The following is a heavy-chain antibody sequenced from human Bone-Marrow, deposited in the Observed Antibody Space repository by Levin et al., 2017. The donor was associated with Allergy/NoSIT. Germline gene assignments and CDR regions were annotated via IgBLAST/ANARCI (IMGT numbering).Heavy chain of an antibody. D-gene: IGHD2-21*01. CDR2: INSDGSSI. CDR3: VRDSSASY. Sequence: SGGSLRLSCAASGFTFSTSWMYWVRHPPGKGLEWVSRINSDGSSINYADSVKGRFTISRDNAKNTLFLLMNSLRAEDTAVYYCVRDSSASYWGQGTLVTVSS. J-gene: IGHJ4*02. V-gene: IGHV3-74*01. CDR1: GFTFSTSW.